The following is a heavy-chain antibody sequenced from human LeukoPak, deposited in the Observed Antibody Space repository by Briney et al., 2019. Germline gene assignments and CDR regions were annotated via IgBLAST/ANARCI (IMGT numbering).Heavy chain of an antibody. Sequence: SETLSLTCTVSGGSISSGGYYWSWIRQHPGKGLEWIGYIYYSGSTYYNPSLKSRVTISVDTSKNQFFLKLSSVTAADTAVYYCARVPPEWFGELSYAFDIWGQGTMVTVSS. CDR3: ARVPPEWFGELSYAFDI. J-gene: IGHJ3*02. CDR1: GGSISSGGYY. V-gene: IGHV4-31*03. D-gene: IGHD3-10*01. CDR2: IYYSGST.